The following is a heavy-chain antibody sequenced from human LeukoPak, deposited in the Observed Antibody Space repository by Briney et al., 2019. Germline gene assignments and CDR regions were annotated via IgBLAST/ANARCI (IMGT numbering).Heavy chain of an antibody. J-gene: IGHJ4*02. CDR3: TTRSGDFWSGFVN. V-gene: IGHV1-24*01. Sequence: ASVKVSCKVSGNSLSELSIQWVRQAPGKGLECVGGFAPEEAKMVYAQNFQGRVTMTEDTSTQTAYMELSGLTSGDTAVYYCTTRSGDFWSGFVNWGQGTLVTVSS. CDR2: FAPEEAKM. D-gene: IGHD3-3*01. CDR1: GNSLSELS.